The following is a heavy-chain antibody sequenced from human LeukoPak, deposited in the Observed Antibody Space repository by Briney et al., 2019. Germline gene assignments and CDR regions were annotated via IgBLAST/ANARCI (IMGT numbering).Heavy chain of an antibody. CDR1: GINFRAYW. Sequence: GGYLSLYCTASGINFRAYWMIRVRRAQGKELVWGANIKQDGSEKHYVDSVKGRFTISRDNAKNSLDLEMNSLVFEYAAVHYCERVRWVEFDVFDRWGQGTMVTVCS. CDR3: ERVRWVEFDVFDR. V-gene: IGHV3-7*01. CDR2: IKQDGSEK. J-gene: IGHJ3*01. D-gene: IGHD5-24*01.